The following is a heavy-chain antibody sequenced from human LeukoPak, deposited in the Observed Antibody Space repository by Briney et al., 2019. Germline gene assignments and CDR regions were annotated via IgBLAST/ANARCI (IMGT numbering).Heavy chain of an antibody. J-gene: IGHJ4*02. CDR3: TKWMGRDS. V-gene: IGHV3-7*02. CDR1: GFSFRSHW. Sequence: GGSLRLSCAASGFSFRSHWMSWVRQAPGKGLEWVANINQDGRKKFYVDSVEGRFTISRDDAKTSLFLQMNSLRVEDTAVYYCTKWMGRDSWGQGTLVTVSS. D-gene: IGHD6-19*01. CDR2: INQDGRKK.